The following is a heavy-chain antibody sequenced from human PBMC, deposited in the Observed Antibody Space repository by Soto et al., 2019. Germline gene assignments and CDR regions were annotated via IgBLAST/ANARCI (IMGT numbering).Heavy chain of an antibody. V-gene: IGHV1-69*06. CDR3: ARVQSGSDYFMR. CDR1: GGTFSSYA. CDR2: IIPIFGTA. D-gene: IGHD2-15*01. J-gene: IGHJ1*01. Sequence: SVKVSCKASGGTFSSYAISWVRQAPGQGLEWMGGIIPIFGTANYAQKFQGRVTITADKSTSTAYMELSSLRSEDTAVYYRARVQSGSDYFMRWGQGTLVTVSS.